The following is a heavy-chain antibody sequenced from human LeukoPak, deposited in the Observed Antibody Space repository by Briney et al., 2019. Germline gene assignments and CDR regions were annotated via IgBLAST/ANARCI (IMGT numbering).Heavy chain of an antibody. J-gene: IGHJ3*02. V-gene: IGHV1-69*06. D-gene: IGHD2-15*01. CDR3: ARDHEIAVAVDARNAFDI. CDR2: IIALFGTT. Sequence: ASVRVCCKASGGTFTNYGISWLRQAPGQGLEWMGRIIALFGTTNYAQKFQARVTITADKSTSTVYMELRSLTSEDTALYYCARDHEIAVAVDARNAFDIWGQGTMVTVSS. CDR1: GGTFTNYG.